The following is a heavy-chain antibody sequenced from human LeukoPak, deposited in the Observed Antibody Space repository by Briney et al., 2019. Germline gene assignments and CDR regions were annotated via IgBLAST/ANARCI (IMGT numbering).Heavy chain of an antibody. CDR3: ALAEGYSGYD. CDR2: IYYSGST. CDR1: GGSISRSTYY. J-gene: IGHJ4*02. Sequence: SETLSLTCSVSGGSISRSTYYWGWIRQPPGKGLEWIGGIYYSGSTYYNPSLKSRVTISVDKSKNQFSLKLSSVTAADTAVYYCALAEGYSGYDWGQGTLVTVSS. D-gene: IGHD5-12*01. V-gene: IGHV4-39*07.